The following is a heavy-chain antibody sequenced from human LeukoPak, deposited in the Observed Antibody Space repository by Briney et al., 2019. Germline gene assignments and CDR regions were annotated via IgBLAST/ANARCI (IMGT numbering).Heavy chain of an antibody. D-gene: IGHD3-10*01. V-gene: IGHV4-4*07. CDR2: IYTSGST. CDR1: GGSISSYY. J-gene: IGHJ5*02. CDR3: ATEGSPPMASGWFDP. Sequence: SETLSLTCTVSGGSISSYYWSWIRQPAGKGLEWIGRIYTSGSTNYNPSLRSRVSMSVDTSKNQISLKLSSVTAADTAVYYCATEGSPPMASGWFDPWGQGTLVTVSS.